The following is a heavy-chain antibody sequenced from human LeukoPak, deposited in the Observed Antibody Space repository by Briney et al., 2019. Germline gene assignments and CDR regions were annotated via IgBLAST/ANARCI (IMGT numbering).Heavy chain of an antibody. J-gene: IGHJ4*02. V-gene: IGHV1-18*01. CDR2: ISAYNGNT. CDR3: ARDQRFGELLDY. CDR1: GYTFTSYG. D-gene: IGHD3-10*01. Sequence: ASVKVSCTASGYTFTSYGISWVRQAPGQGLEWMGWISAYNGNTNYAQKLQGRVTMTTDTSTSTAYMELRSLRSDDTAVYYCARDQRFGELLDYWGQGTLVTVSS.